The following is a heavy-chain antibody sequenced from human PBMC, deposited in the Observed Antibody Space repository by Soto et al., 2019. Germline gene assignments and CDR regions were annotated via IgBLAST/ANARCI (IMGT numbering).Heavy chain of an antibody. D-gene: IGHD1-26*01. V-gene: IGHV3-48*02. J-gene: IGHJ4*02. CDR3: ARDWGGSNPYSDN. CDR1: GFTFSSYS. Sequence: EVQLVESGGGLVQPGGSLRLSCAASGFTFSSYSMNWVRQAPGKGLEWVSYISGSSSAIYYADSVKGRFTISRDNAKNSLYLQLNSLRDEDTAVYYCARDWGGSNPYSDNWGQGTQVTVSS. CDR2: ISGSSSAI.